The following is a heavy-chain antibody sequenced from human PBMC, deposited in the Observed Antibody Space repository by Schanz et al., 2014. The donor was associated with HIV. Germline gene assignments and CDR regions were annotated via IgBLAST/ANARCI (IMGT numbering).Heavy chain of an antibody. V-gene: IGHV3-30*18. CDR1: GFTFSSYG. CDR2: TSYDGTKK. CDR3: AKDRNYYDSKYRGKGNYYYYYGMDV. D-gene: IGHD3-22*01. Sequence: QVQLVESGGGVVQPGRSLRLSCAASGFTFSSYGMHWVRQAPGKGLEWVAVTSYDGTKKHYADSVKGRLTISRDNSKNTLYLQMKSLRAEDTAVYYCAKDRNYYDSKYRGKGNYYYYYGMDVWGQGTTVTVSS. J-gene: IGHJ6*02.